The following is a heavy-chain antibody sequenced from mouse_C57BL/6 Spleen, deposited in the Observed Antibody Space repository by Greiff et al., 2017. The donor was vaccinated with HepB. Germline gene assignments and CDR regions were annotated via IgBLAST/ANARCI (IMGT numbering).Heavy chain of an antibody. CDR3: ASITTVEGYFDV. V-gene: IGHV5-4*01. J-gene: IGHJ1*03. D-gene: IGHD1-1*01. Sequence: EVHLVESGGGLVKPGGSLKLSCAASGFTFSSYAMSWVRQTPEKRLEWVATISDGGSYTYYPDNVKGRFTISRDNAKNNLYLQMSHLKSEDTAMYYCASITTVEGYFDVWGTGTTVTVSS. CDR1: GFTFSSYA. CDR2: ISDGGSYT.